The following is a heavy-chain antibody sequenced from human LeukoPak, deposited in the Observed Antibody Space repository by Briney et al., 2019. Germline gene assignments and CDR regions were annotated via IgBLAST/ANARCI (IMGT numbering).Heavy chain of an antibody. CDR2: FDPEDGET. D-gene: IGHD1-26*01. CDR3: ATSHDAVGATGRAFDI. V-gene: IGHV1-24*01. CDR1: GYTLTELS. J-gene: IGHJ3*02. Sequence: ASVKVSRKVSGYTLTELSMHWVRQAPGKGLEWMGGFDPEDGETIYAQKFQGRVTMTEDTSTDTAYMELSSLRSEDTAVYYCATSHDAVGATGRAFDIWGQGTMVTVSS.